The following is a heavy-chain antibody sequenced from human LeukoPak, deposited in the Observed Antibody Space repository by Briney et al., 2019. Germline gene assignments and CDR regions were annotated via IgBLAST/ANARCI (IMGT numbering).Heavy chain of an antibody. D-gene: IGHD3-22*01. CDR3: ARDRSGYYYYFDY. J-gene: IGHJ4*02. CDR1: GFTFSSYA. CDR2: ISGSGGST. V-gene: IGHV3-23*01. Sequence: GGSLRLSCAASGFTFSSYAMSWVRQAPGKGLEWVSAISGSGGSTYYADSVKGRFTISRDNSKNTLYLQMNSLRAEDTAVHYCARDRSGYYYYFDYWGQGTLVTVSS.